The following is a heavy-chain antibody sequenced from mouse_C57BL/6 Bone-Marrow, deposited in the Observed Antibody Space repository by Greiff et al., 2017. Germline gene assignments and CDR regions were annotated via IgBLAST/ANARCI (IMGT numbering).Heavy chain of an antibody. CDR2: INPNNGGT. J-gene: IGHJ3*01. CDR1: GYTFTDYY. Sequence: EVQLQQSGPELVKPGASVKISCKASGYTFTDYYMNWVKQSHGKSLEWIGDINPNNGGTSYNQQFTGKATLTVDKSSSTAYMELRSLTSEDSAVYYCARTWAWFAYWGQGTLVTVSA. CDR3: ARTWAWFAY. V-gene: IGHV1-26*01.